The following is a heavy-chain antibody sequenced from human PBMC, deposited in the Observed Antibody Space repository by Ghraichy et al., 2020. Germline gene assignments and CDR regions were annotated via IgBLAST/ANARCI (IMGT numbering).Heavy chain of an antibody. V-gene: IGHV3-11*06. Sequence: GGSLRLSCAASGFTFSDFYMIWIRQAPGKGLEWVSYIAGGSTYTNYADSVKGRFTISRDNAKNSLYLQMNSLRAEDTALYYCARVQEIASRPSYYYYMDVWGKGTTVTVSS. D-gene: IGHD6-6*01. CDR1: GFTFSDFY. CDR2: IAGGSTYT. J-gene: IGHJ6*03. CDR3: ARVQEIASRPSYYYYMDV.